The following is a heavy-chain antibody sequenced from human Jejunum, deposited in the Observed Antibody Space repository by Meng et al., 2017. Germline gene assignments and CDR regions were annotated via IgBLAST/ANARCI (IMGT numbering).Heavy chain of an antibody. J-gene: IGHJ4*02. V-gene: IGHV4-34*01. D-gene: IGHD4-11*01. CDR1: GGSISDYY. CDR3: ARGNEYSNYGADF. Sequence: QVNLQQWGAGLLKPSETLSLTCAVYGGSISDYYWTWIRQPPGKGLEWIGEINDSGSTNYNPSLKSRVTISVDTSKSQFYLRVSSVTAADTAVYYCARGNEYSNYGADFWGQGTLVTVSS. CDR2: INDSGST.